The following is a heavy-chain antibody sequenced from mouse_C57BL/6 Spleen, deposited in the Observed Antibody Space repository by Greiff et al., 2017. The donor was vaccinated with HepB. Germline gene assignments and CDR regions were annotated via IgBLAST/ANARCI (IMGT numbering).Heavy chain of an antibody. CDR1: GFSLNSYG. D-gene: IGHD2-12*01. CDR2: IWSGGST. CDR3: ARNCYDEPAWFAY. V-gene: IGHV2-2*01. J-gene: IGHJ3*01. Sequence: QVQLQQSGPGLVQPSQSLSITCTVSGFSLNSYGVHWVRQSPGKGLEWLGVIWSGGSTDYNAAFISRLSISKDNTKSQVFFKMNSLQADDTAIYYYARNCYDEPAWFAYCGQGTLVTVSA.